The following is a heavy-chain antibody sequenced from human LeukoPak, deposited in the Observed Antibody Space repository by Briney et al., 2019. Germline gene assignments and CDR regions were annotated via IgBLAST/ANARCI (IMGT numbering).Heavy chain of an antibody. J-gene: IGHJ4*02. Sequence: GGSLRLSCAASGFTFDDYAMHWVRQAPGKGLEWVSGISWNSGSIGYADSVKGRFTISRDNAKNSLYLRMNSLRAEDTALYYCAKIGGPSSGYYSSFDYWGQGTLVTVSS. V-gene: IGHV3-9*01. D-gene: IGHD3-22*01. CDR2: ISWNSGSI. CDR1: GFTFDDYA. CDR3: AKIGGPSSGYYSSFDY.